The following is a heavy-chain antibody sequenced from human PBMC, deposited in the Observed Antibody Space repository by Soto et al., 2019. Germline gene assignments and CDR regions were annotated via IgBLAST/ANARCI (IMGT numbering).Heavy chain of an antibody. CDR2: IDPSDSQT. Sequence: GESLKISCKGSGYRFAGYWITWVRQKPGKGLEWMGRIDPSDSQTYYSPSFRGHVIISATKSITTVFLQWSSLRASDTAMYYCARQIYDSDTGPNFQYYFDSWGQGTPVTASS. V-gene: IGHV5-10-1*01. J-gene: IGHJ4*02. CDR3: ARQIYDSDTGPNFQYYFDS. CDR1: GYRFAGYW. D-gene: IGHD3-22*01.